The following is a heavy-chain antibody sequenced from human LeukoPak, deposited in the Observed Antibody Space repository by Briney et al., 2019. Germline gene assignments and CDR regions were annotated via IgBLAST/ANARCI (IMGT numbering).Heavy chain of an antibody. CDR1: GFTFSSYW. Sequence: GGSLRLSCAASGFTFSSYWVHWVRQAPGKGLVWVSRINSDGSSTSYADSVKGRFTFSRDNAKNTLYLQMNSLRAEDTAVYYCARGYCSSTSCPKDSHFDYWGQGTLVTVAS. V-gene: IGHV3-74*01. J-gene: IGHJ4*02. CDR2: INSDGSST. CDR3: ARGYCSSTSCPKDSHFDY. D-gene: IGHD2-2*01.